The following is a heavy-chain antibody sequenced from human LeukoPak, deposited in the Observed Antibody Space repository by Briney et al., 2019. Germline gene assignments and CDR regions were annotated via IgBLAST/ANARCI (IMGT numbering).Heavy chain of an antibody. CDR1: GYTFTSYG. V-gene: IGHV1-18*01. Sequence: ASVKVSCKASGYTFTSYGISWVRQAPGQGLEWMGWISAYNGNTNYAQKLQGRVTMTTGTSTSTAYMELRSLRSDDTAVYYCARVGHRYYDFWSGYRQYYFDYWGQGTLVTVSS. J-gene: IGHJ4*02. CDR3: ARVGHRYYDFWSGYRQYYFDY. CDR2: ISAYNGNT. D-gene: IGHD3-3*01.